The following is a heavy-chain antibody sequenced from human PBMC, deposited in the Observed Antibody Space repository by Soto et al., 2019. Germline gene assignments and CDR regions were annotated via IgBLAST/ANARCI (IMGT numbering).Heavy chain of an antibody. CDR1: GGSISSGGYY. CDR3: AIYSGSYWGGARVDY. Sequence: QVQLQESGPGLVKPSQTLSLTCTVSGGSISSGGYYWSWIRQHPGKGLEWIGYIYYSGSTYYNPSLKRRVTISVDTSKNQFSLKLSSVTAADTAVYYCAIYSGSYWGGARVDYWGQGTLVTVSS. V-gene: IGHV4-31*03. D-gene: IGHD1-26*01. J-gene: IGHJ4*02. CDR2: IYYSGST.